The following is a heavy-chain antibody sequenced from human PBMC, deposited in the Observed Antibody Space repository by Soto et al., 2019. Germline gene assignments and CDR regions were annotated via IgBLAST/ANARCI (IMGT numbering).Heavy chain of an antibody. Sequence: EVQLLESGGGLVQPGGSLRLSCEASGFTFSNFDMSWVRQAPGKGLEWVSGINHDGAVTFYPDSLKGRFTISRDNSKNTLYLQVNRLRAEDTALYYCWSRPRTAGDDSFDHWGQGTLVTVSS. J-gene: IGHJ4*02. V-gene: IGHV3-23*01. D-gene: IGHD6-13*01. CDR3: WSRPRTAGDDSFDH. CDR2: INHDGAVT. CDR1: GFTFSNFD.